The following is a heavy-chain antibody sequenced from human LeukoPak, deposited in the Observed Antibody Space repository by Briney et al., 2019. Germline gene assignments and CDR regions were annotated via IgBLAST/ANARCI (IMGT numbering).Heavy chain of an antibody. Sequence: GRSLRLSCAASGFTFSSYGMHWVRQAPSKGLEWVAVIWYDGSNKYYADSVKGRFTISRDNSKNTLYLQMNSLRAEDTAVYYCARDGYCSGGSCHWEDYYYYYGMDVWGQGTTVTVSS. CDR2: IWYDGSNK. V-gene: IGHV3-33*01. J-gene: IGHJ6*02. CDR1: GFTFSSYG. CDR3: ARDGYCSGGSCHWEDYYYYYGMDV. D-gene: IGHD2-15*01.